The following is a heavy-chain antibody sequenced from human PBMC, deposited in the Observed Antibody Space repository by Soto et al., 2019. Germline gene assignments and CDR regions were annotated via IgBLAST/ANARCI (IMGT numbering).Heavy chain of an antibody. J-gene: IGHJ6*02. CDR2: IYYRGST. D-gene: IGHD1-26*01. V-gene: IGHV4-59*11. Sequence: SETLSLTCTVSGGSISSHYWSWVRQAPGKGLEWIGHIYYRGSTNYNPSLRSRSTMSVDTSKNQFSLKLNSVTTADAAVYYCARDGREASGMDVWGQGTKVTVSS. CDR3: ARDGREASGMDV. CDR1: GGSISSHY.